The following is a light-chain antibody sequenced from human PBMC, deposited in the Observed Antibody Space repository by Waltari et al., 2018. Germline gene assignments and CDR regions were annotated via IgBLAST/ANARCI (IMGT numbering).Light chain of an antibody. CDR1: QSISTY. CDR3: HQTFSHPRPS. V-gene: IGKV1-39*01. Sequence: DLQMTQSPSSLSASLGDRVTIPCRASQSISTYLNWFQHKPGHAPKLLIYAASSLQSGVPSRFRGSGSGTDFTLTITSLQPEDFATYYCHQTFSHPRPSFGQGTKVDI. CDR2: AAS. J-gene: IGKJ2*01.